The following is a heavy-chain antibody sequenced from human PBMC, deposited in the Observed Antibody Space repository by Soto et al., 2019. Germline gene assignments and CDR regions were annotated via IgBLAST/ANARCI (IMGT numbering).Heavy chain of an antibody. D-gene: IGHD3-3*01. CDR3: ARDGRPHYDFWSGYSYYYYYGMDV. CDR1: GFTFSSYG. Sequence: QPGGSLRLSCAASGFTFSSYGMHWVRQAPGKGLEWVAVIWYDGSNKYYADSVKGRFTISRDNSKNTLYLQMNSLRAEDTAVYYCARDGRPHYDFWSGYSYYYYYGMDVWGQGTTVTVSS. CDR2: IWYDGSNK. V-gene: IGHV3-33*01. J-gene: IGHJ6*02.